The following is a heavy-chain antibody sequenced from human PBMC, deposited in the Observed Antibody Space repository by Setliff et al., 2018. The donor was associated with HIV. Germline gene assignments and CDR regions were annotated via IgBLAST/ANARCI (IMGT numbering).Heavy chain of an antibody. Sequence: PSETLSLTCAVYGGSFTAYHWSRIRQPPGKGLEWIGYINYSGSTNYNPSLKSRVTISVDTSKKQFSLKLSSVTAADTAVYYCARRGWNGYKAFDYWGQGALVTVSS. CDR3: ARRGWNGYKAFDY. CDR2: INYSGST. V-gene: IGHV4-34*01. CDR1: GGSFTAYH. J-gene: IGHJ4*02. D-gene: IGHD5-12*01.